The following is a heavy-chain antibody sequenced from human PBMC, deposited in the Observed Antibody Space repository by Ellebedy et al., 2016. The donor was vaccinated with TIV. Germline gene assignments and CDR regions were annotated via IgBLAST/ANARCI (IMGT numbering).Heavy chain of an antibody. CDR3: ARRNYYGRGGFDY. D-gene: IGHD3-10*02. Sequence: SETLSLXCTVSGDSVSSGYYYWSWIRQPPGKGLEWIGYISYSGGTDYNPSLKSRLTISVDTSKNQFSLRLTSVTAADTAVYYCARRNYYGRGGFDYWGLGTLVTVSS. CDR2: ISYSGGT. J-gene: IGHJ4*02. CDR1: GDSVSSGYYY. V-gene: IGHV4-30-4*01.